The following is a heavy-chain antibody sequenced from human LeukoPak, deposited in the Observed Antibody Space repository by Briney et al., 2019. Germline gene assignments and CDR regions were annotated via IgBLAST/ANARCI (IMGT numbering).Heavy chain of an antibody. CDR2: VYYSGYT. D-gene: IGHD4-23*01. J-gene: IGHJ4*02. V-gene: IGHV4-59*08. CDR3: ARYPYGGNSPFDY. CDR1: GGSISGYY. Sequence: SETLSLTCTVSGGSISGYYWSWIRRPPGKGLEWIGYVYYSGYTKYNSSLKSRITISIDTSKNQFSLRLSAATAADTALYYCARYPYGGNSPFDYWGQGTLVTVSS.